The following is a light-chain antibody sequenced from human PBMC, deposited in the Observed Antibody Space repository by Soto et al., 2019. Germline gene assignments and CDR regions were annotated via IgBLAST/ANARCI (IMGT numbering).Light chain of an antibody. CDR3: CSYASSGTLGV. Sequence: QSALTQPRSVSGSPGQSVTISCTGTSSDVGGYNYVSWYQQHPGKAPKLMIYDVSKRPSGVPDRFSGSKSGNTASLTISGLQAEDEADYYCCSYASSGTLGVFGTGTKLTVL. J-gene: IGLJ1*01. CDR1: SSDVGGYNY. CDR2: DVS. V-gene: IGLV2-11*01.